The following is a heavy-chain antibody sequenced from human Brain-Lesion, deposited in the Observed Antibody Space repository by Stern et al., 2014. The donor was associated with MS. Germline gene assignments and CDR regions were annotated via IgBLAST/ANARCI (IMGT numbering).Heavy chain of an antibody. CDR1: GFNLRDYS. D-gene: IGHD5-24*01. V-gene: IGHV3-48*02. Sequence: EVQLVESGGHLGQPGGSLRLSCEASGFNLRDYSMSWVRQAPGKGLQWVSFVSNTGTAIYYADSVKGRFTISRDMANNSIYLPMNSLRDEDTAVYFCVRTWRENTFDSWGHGILVTVSS. CDR3: VRTWRENTFDS. CDR2: VSNTGTAI. J-gene: IGHJ4*01.